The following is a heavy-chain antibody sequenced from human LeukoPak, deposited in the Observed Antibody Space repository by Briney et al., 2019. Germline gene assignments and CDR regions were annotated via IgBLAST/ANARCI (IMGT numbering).Heavy chain of an antibody. CDR3: ARGPADHGDLWFDP. J-gene: IGHJ5*02. Sequence: GASVKVSCKASGYTFTGYYMHWVRQAPGQGLEWMGWINPNSGGTNYEQQSQGRVTMTRDTSISTAYLDLSMLRSYDNAVYLLARGPADHGDLWFDPWGQGARVTVP. CDR1: GYTFTGYY. CDR2: INPNSGGT. V-gene: IGHV1-2*02. D-gene: IGHD2-2*01.